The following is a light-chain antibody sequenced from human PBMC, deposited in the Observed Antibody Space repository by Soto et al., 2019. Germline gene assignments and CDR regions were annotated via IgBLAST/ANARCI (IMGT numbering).Light chain of an antibody. Sequence: QPVLTQPASVSGSPGQSITLSCTGTNNDIGSYDYVSWFQQYPGEAPTLIIYEVSHRPSGISPRFSGSKSGNTASLTISGLQTEDEADYYCSSYTFSTTLRVFGGGTKLTVL. CDR1: NNDIGSYDY. J-gene: IGLJ3*02. V-gene: IGLV2-14*01. CDR2: EVS. CDR3: SSYTFSTTLRV.